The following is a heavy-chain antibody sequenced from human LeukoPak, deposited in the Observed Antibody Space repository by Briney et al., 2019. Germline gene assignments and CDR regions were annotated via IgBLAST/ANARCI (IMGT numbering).Heavy chain of an antibody. V-gene: IGHV3-48*01. CDR2: ISSSSSTI. Sequence: GGSLRLSCAASGFTFSSYSMNWVRQAPGKGLEWVSYISSSSSTIYYADSVKGRFTISRDNAKNSLSLQVNSLRADDTAVYYCARVGSTVAAGTPDYWGQGTLVTVSS. CDR3: ARVGSTVAAGTPDY. D-gene: IGHD6-13*01. CDR1: GFTFSSYS. J-gene: IGHJ4*02.